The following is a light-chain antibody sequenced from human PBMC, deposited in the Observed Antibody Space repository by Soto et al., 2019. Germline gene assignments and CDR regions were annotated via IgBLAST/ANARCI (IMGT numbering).Light chain of an antibody. CDR3: SSYTSTNLHGV. CDR1: GTYNY. V-gene: IGLV2-14*03. J-gene: IGLJ3*02. Sequence: QSALTQPASVSGSPGQSITISCSGAGTYNYVCWYQQHPGKAPKLIIYDVSNRPSGVSNRFFGSKSGNTASLTISGLRTEDEADYYCSSYTSTNLHGVFGGGTKLTVL. CDR2: DVS.